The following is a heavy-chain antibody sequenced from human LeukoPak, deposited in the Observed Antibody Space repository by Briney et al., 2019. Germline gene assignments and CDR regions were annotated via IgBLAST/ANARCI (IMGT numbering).Heavy chain of an antibody. CDR3: GKNLYSSVWKNYVDS. CDR2: IYIDGGT. J-gene: IGHJ4*02. D-gene: IGHD6-19*01. Sequence: GRSLRLSCAASGFTVSSSYMTWVRQAPGKGLEWVSVIYIDGGTYYADSVKGRFTISRDTSKNTLYLQMNNVKPEDTAVYYCGKNLYSSVWKNYVDSWGQGTLVTVSS. CDR1: GFTVSSSY. V-gene: IGHV3-53*01.